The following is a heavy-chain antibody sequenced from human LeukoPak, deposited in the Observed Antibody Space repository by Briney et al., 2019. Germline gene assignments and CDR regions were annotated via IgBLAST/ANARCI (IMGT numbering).Heavy chain of an antibody. D-gene: IGHD3-22*01. CDR2: IYYSGST. J-gene: IGHJ4*02. CDR3: ARVTGYMIEDYFDY. CDR1: GGSISSSTYY. Sequence: FGTLSLTCTVSGGSISSSTYYWSWIWQPPGKGLEWIGYIYYSGSTNYNPSLKSRVTISVDTSKNQFSLRLSSVTAADTAVYYCARVTGYMIEDYFDYWGQGTLITVSS. V-gene: IGHV4-61*01.